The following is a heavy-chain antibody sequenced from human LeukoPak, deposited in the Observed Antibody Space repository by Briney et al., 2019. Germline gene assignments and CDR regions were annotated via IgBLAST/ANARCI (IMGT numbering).Heavy chain of an antibody. D-gene: IGHD4-17*01. Sequence: GRSLRLSCAASGFTFSSYGMHWVRQAPGKGLEWVAVIWYDGSNKYYADSVKGRFTISRDNSKNTLYLQMNSLRAEDTAVYYCARAGEFDYGDSRGYFDYWGQGTLVTVSS. J-gene: IGHJ4*02. CDR1: GFTFSSYG. CDR2: IWYDGSNK. V-gene: IGHV3-33*01. CDR3: ARAGEFDYGDSRGYFDY.